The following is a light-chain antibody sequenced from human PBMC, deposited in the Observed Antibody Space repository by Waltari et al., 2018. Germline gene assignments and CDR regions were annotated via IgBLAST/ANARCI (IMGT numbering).Light chain of an antibody. CDR2: RNT. CDR3: QSADDSGDHVL. CDR1: ELADKY. V-gene: IGLV3-25*03. J-gene: IGLJ2*01. Sequence: LTQPPSVSVSPGQTAIITCSGDELADKYIYWFQQKSGQAPVVVIRRNTGRPSGIPERFSASDSGTTGTLVISGVQAEDEAEYYCQSADDSGDHVLFGGGTKLTVL.